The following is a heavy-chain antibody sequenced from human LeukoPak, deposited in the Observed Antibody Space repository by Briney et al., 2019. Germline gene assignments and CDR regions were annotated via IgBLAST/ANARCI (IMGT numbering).Heavy chain of an antibody. V-gene: IGHV4-59*08. CDR3: ARQYYYDSSGYYYVGAFDI. CDR1: GGSISSYY. CDR2: IYYSGST. D-gene: IGHD3-22*01. Sequence: SETLSLTCTVSGGSISSYYWSWIRQPPGKGLDWIGYIYYSGSTNYNPSLKSRVTISVDTSKNQFSLKLSSVTAADTAVYYCARQYYYDSSGYYYVGAFDIWGQGTMVTVSS. J-gene: IGHJ3*02.